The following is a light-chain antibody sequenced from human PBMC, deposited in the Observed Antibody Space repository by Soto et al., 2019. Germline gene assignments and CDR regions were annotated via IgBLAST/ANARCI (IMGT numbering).Light chain of an antibody. V-gene: IGLV1-40*01. J-gene: IGLJ1*01. CDR3: QSYDSSLSAWV. Sequence: QSVLTQPPSVSWAPGQRVTISCTVSSSNIGAGSDVHWYQQVPGTAPKLLVYGSYNRPSGVPDRFSGSKSGTSASLAITGLQAEDEADFYCQSYDSSLSAWVFGTGTKVTVL. CDR2: GSY. CDR1: SSNIGAGSD.